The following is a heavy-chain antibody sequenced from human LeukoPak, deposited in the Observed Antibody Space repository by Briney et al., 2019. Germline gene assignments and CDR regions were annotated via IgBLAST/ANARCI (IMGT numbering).Heavy chain of an antibody. CDR2: ISGGGGST. J-gene: IGHJ4*02. CDR3: AKDKQWRPDY. V-gene: IGHV3-23*01. D-gene: IGHD6-19*01. Sequence: GGSLRLSCAASGFTFSSYAMSWVRQAPGKGLEWVSAISGGGGSTYYADSVKGRFTISRDNSNNTLYLQMNSLRAEDTAVYYCAKDKQWRPDYWGQGTLVTVSS. CDR1: GFTFSSYA.